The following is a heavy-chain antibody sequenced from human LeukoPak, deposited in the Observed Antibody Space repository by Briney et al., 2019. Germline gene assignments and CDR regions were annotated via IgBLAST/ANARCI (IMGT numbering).Heavy chain of an antibody. CDR3: ARVQGGGYRTADY. Sequence: GGSLRLSCAASGFTFSRYWMSWVRQAPGKGLDWVAVILEDGTFQYYADSVKGRFTISRDNSRNTLFLQMNSLRPEDTAMYYCARVQGGGYRTADYWGQGTLVTVSS. V-gene: IGHV3-30*03. CDR2: ILEDGTFQ. CDR1: GFTFSRYW. D-gene: IGHD6-19*01. J-gene: IGHJ4*02.